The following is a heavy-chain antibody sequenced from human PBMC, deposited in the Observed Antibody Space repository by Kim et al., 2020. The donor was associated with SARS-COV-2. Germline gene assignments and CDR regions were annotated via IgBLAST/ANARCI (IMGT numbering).Heavy chain of an antibody. CDR2: INPSGGST. D-gene: IGHD1-26*01. CDR3: AREDSGSNYYYYGMDV. CDR1: GYTFTSYY. Sequence: ASVKVSCKASGYTFTSYYMHWVRLAPGQGLEWMGIINPSGGSTSYAQKFQGRVTMTRDTSTSTVYMELSSLRSEDTAVYYCAREDSGSNYYYYGMDVWGQGTTVTVSS. V-gene: IGHV1-46*01. J-gene: IGHJ6*02.